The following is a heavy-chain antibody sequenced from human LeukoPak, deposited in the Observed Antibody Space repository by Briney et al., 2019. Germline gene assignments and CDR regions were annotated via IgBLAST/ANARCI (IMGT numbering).Heavy chain of an antibody. V-gene: IGHV4-38-2*02. CDR2: IYHSGNT. CDR3: ARVKEKYCSGGSCYSWKAANWFDP. D-gene: IGHD2-15*01. Sequence: PSETLSLTCTVSGYSISTSYYWGWIRQPPGKGLEWIGSIYHSGNTYYNPSLKSRVTISVDTSKNQFSLKLNSVTAADPAVYYCARVKEKYCSGGSCYSWKAANWFDPWGQGTLVTVSS. J-gene: IGHJ5*02. CDR1: GYSISTSYY.